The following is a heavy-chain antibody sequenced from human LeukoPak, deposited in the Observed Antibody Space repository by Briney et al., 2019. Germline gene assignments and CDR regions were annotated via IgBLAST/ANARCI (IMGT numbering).Heavy chain of an antibody. Sequence: GGSLRLSCAASGFTFSNYWMSWFRQAPGKGLEGVANIKHDGSDKFYVDSVKGRFTISRDNAKNSLYLQMNSLRAEDTAVYYCARDQRLWFYDYWGQGTLVTVSS. V-gene: IGHV3-7*01. J-gene: IGHJ4*02. CDR1: GFTFSNYW. CDR3: ARDQRLWFYDY. D-gene: IGHD3-10*01. CDR2: IKHDGSDK.